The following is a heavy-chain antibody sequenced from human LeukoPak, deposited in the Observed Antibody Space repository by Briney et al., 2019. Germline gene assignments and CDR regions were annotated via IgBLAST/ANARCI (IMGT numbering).Heavy chain of an antibody. D-gene: IGHD3-16*01. Sequence: ASVKVSCKASGYTFTNNYIYWLRKAPGQGLECLGWINPNNGDTKSAQKFQGRVTMTGDTSISTAFLELTGLRFGDTAVYHCARVRLDFWGPYFDLWGRGTLVTVSS. V-gene: IGHV1-2*02. CDR1: GYTFTNNY. CDR2: INPNNGDT. J-gene: IGHJ2*01. CDR3: ARVRLDFWGPYFDL.